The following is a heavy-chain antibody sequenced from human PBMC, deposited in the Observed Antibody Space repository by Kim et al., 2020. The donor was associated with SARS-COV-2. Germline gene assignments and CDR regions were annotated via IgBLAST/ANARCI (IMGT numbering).Heavy chain of an antibody. Sequence: QGRVTMTADESTSTAYMELRSLRSEDTAVYYCARVRDGCGARSYSGMDVWGQGTMVTVSS. D-gene: IGHD6-19*01. CDR3: ARVRDGCGARSYSGMDV. V-gene: IGHV1-69*01. J-gene: IGHJ6*02.